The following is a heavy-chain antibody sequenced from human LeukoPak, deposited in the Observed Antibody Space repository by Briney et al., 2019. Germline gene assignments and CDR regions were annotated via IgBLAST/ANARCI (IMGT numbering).Heavy chain of an antibody. CDR1: GYTFTGYY. CDR3: ARVRVGEDLDY. D-gene: IGHD3-16*01. Sequence: ASVKVSCTASGYTFTGYYMHWVRQAPGQGLEWMGWINPKSGGTNYDQKFQGRVTMTRDASISAAYMELSRLTSDDTAVYYCARVRVGEDLDYWGQGTLVSVSS. J-gene: IGHJ4*02. V-gene: IGHV1-2*02. CDR2: INPKSGGT.